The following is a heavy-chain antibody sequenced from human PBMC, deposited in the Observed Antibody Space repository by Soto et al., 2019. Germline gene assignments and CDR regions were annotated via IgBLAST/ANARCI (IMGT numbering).Heavy chain of an antibody. CDR1: GFTFSSYE. CDR3: ARDQGYYDSSGYYPGYFDY. Sequence: GGSLRLSCAASGFTFSSYEMNWVRQAPGKGLEWVSYISSSGSTIYYADSVKGRFTTSRDNAKNSLYLQMNSLRAEDTAVYYCARDQGYYDSSGYYPGYFDYWGQGTLVTVSS. CDR2: ISSSGSTI. V-gene: IGHV3-48*03. J-gene: IGHJ4*02. D-gene: IGHD3-22*01.